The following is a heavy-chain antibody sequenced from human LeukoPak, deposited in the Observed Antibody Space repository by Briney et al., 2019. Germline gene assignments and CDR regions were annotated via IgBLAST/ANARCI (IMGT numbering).Heavy chain of an antibody. CDR2: TYHRSKWYS. J-gene: IGHJ4*02. CDR3: ARENHRSFDY. Sequence: SQTPSLTCAISGDSVSSNSAAWNWIRQSPSRGLEWLGRTYHRSKWYSESALSLKGRITVNPDTSKNQFSLQLNSVGPEDTAVYYCARENHRSFDYWGQGSLVTVSS. CDR1: GDSVSSNSAA. D-gene: IGHD1-14*01. V-gene: IGHV6-1*01.